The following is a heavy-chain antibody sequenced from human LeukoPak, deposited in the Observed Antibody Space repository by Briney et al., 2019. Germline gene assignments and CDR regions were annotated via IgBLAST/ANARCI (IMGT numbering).Heavy chain of an antibody. J-gene: IGHJ3*02. V-gene: IGHV4-61*02. CDR3: ARYDYSNYEAFDI. CDR1: GASISSGSYY. CDR2: VYTSGST. Sequence: PSQTLSLTCTVSGASISSGSYYWSWIRQPAGKGLEWIGRVYTSGSTNYNPSLKSRVTISVDTSKNQFSLKLSSVTAADTAVYYCARYDYSNYEAFDIWGQGTMVIVSS. D-gene: IGHD4-11*01.